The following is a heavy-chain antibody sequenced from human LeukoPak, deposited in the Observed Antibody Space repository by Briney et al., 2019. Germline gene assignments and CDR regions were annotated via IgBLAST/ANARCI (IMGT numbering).Heavy chain of an antibody. CDR2: IGTVGDT. J-gene: IGHJ3*02. CDR1: GFTFSNYD. CDR3: ARGLWLVPGAFDI. V-gene: IGHV3-13*01. D-gene: IGHD6-19*01. Sequence: PGGSLRPSCAASGFTFSNYDMHWVRQATGKGLEWVSSIGTVGDTYYSDSVKGRFTISRDNSKNTLYLQMNSLRAEDTAVYYCARGLWLVPGAFDIWGQGTMVTVSS.